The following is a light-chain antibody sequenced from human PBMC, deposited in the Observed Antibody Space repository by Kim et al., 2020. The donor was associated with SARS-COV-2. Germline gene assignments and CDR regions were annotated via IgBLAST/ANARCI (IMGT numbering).Light chain of an antibody. CDR2: DAS. J-gene: IGKJ2*01. Sequence: AYVADRVTIPGRASQSMSSWLAWYQPKPETAPNHLIYDASSSESGVLSRFSGRGSGTELTLTISSLQPDDFATYYGQQYDTDPNTFGQGTKLEI. CDR1: QSMSSW. V-gene: IGKV1-5*01. CDR3: QQYDTDPNT.